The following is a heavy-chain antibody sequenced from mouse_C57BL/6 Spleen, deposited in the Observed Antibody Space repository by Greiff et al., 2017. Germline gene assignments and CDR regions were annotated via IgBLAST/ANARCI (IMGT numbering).Heavy chain of an antibody. CDR3: ARDGSSLYYFDY. Sequence: QVQLQQPGAELARPGASVKLSCKASGYTFTSYGIRWVKQRTGQGLEWIGKIYPRSGNTYYNEKFKGKATLTADKSSSTAYMELRSLTSEDSSVYFCARDGSSLYYFDYWGQGTTLTVSS. CDR1: GYTFTSYG. V-gene: IGHV1-81*01. D-gene: IGHD1-1*01. CDR2: IYPRSGNT. J-gene: IGHJ2*01.